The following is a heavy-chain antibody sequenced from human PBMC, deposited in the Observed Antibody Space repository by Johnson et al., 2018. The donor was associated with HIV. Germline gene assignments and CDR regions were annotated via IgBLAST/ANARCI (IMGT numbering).Heavy chain of an antibody. CDR3: ARCPNHDILTGKGGAFDI. CDR1: GFTFSDHY. Sequence: VQLVESGGGLVKPGGSLRLSCVASGFTFSDHYMSWIRQAPGKGLEWVANIKQDGSEKYYVDSEKGRFTISRDNAKNSLYLQMNSLRAEDTAVYYCARCPNHDILTGKGGAFDIWGQGTMVTVSS. V-gene: IGHV3-7*01. CDR2: IKQDGSEK. J-gene: IGHJ3*02. D-gene: IGHD3-9*01.